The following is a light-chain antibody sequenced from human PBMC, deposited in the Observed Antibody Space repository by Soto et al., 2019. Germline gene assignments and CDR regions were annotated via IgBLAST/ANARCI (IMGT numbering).Light chain of an antibody. CDR2: TNN. Sequence: QAVVTQPPSASGTPGQSVTISCSGSSSNIGRNYVYWYQQPPGTAPKLLIYTNNQRPSGVPDRFSGSKSGTSASLAISGLRSEDEADYYCVAWDNSLSGAVFGGGTKVTVL. V-gene: IGLV1-47*02. J-gene: IGLJ2*01. CDR3: VAWDNSLSGAV. CDR1: SSNIGRNY.